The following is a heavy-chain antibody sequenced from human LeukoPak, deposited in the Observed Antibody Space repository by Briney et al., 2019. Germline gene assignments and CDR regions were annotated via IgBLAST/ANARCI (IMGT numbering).Heavy chain of an antibody. CDR1: GGTFSSYA. CDR3: AGLGYCSGGSCYRSLFYAFGI. D-gene: IGHD2-15*01. J-gene: IGHJ3*02. CDR2: IIPIFGTA. V-gene: IGHV1-69*01. Sequence: SVKVSCKASGGTFSSYAISWVRQAPGQGLEWMGGIIPIFGTANYAQKFQGRVTITADESTSTAYMELSSLRSEDTAVYYCAGLGYCSGGSCYRSLFYAFGIWGQGTMVTVSS.